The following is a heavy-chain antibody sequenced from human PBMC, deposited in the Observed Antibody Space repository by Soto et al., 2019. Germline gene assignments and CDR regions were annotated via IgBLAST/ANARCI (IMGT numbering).Heavy chain of an antibody. CDR1: GFTFSSYA. CDR3: AKTQVAPPYGDSLASDY. V-gene: IGHV3-23*01. D-gene: IGHD4-17*01. CDR2: ISGSGGST. Sequence: GGSLRLSCAASGFTFSSYAMSWVRQAPGKGLEWVSAISGSGGSTYYADSVKGRFTISRDNSKNTLYLQMNSLRAEDTAVYYCAKTQVAPPYGDSLASDYWGQGTLVTVSS. J-gene: IGHJ4*02.